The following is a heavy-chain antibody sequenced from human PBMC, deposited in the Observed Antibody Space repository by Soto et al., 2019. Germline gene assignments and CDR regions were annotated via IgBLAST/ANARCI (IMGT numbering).Heavy chain of an antibody. CDR3: ARETDLYTYSSDYFDY. V-gene: IGHV1-69*13. CDR1: GGTFSSYA. D-gene: IGHD1-1*01. Sequence: SVKVSCKASGGTFSSYAISWVRQAPGQGLEWMGGIIPIFGTANYAQKFQGGVTITADESTSTAYMELSSLRSEDTAVYYCARETDLYTYSSDYFDYWGQGTLVTVSS. CDR2: IIPIFGTA. J-gene: IGHJ4*02.